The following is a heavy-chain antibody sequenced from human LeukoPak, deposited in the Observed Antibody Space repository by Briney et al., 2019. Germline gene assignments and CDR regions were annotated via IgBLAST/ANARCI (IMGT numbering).Heavy chain of an antibody. CDR1: GFTFSSYA. J-gene: IGHJ6*02. CDR2: ISYDGSNK. CDR3: ARLYYDILTGSDGYGMDL. D-gene: IGHD3-9*01. Sequence: PGGSLRLSCAASGFTFSSYAMHWVRQAPGKGLEWVAVISYDGSNKYYADSVKGRFTISRDNSKNTLYLQMNSLRAEYTAVYYCARLYYDILTGSDGYGMDLWGQGPTVTVSS. V-gene: IGHV3-30-3*01.